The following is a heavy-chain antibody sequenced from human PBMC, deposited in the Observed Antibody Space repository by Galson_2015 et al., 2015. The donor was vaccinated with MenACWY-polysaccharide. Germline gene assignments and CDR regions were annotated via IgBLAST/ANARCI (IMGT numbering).Heavy chain of an antibody. D-gene: IGHD6-13*01. CDR2: INGDGSTT. V-gene: IGHV3-74*01. CDR3: ARVPGSWYSDY. Sequence: SLRLSCAASGFTFSSYWMHWVRQAPGKGLVWVSRINGDGSTTNYADSVKGRFTISRDNAKNTLYLQVNSLRAEDTAVYYCARVPGSWYSDYWGQGTLVTVSS. CDR1: GFTFSSYW. J-gene: IGHJ4*02.